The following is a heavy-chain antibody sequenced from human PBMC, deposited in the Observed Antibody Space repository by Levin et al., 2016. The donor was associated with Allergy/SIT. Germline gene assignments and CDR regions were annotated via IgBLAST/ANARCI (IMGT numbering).Heavy chain of an antibody. CDR3: ARVGGLLWFGELSEYNWFDP. CDR1: GYTFTGYY. CDR2: INPNSGGT. J-gene: IGHJ5*02. V-gene: IGHV1-2*02. D-gene: IGHD3-10*01. Sequence: VSVKVSCKASGYTFTGYYMHWVRQAPGQGLEWMGWINPNSGGTNYAQKFQGRVTMTRDTSISTAYMELSRLRSDDTAVYYCARVGGLLWFGELSEYNWFDPWGQGTLVTVSS.